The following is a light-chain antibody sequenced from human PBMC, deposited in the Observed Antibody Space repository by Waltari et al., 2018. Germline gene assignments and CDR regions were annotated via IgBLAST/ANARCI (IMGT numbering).Light chain of an antibody. CDR3: QQSYSAPT. V-gene: IGKV1-39*01. CDR1: QSIIIY. CDR2: AAS. Sequence: DIQMTQSPSSLSASIGDRVSITCRASQSIIIYLSWYQQKPGKAPKLLIYAASSLQSGVPSRFSGSGSGTDFTLTISSLQPEDFATYYCQQSYSAPTFGQRTKVEIK. J-gene: IGKJ1*01.